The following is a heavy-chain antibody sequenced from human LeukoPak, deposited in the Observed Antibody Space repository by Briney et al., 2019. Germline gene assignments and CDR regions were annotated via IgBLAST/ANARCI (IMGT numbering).Heavy chain of an antibody. J-gene: IGHJ4*02. CDR1: GYTFTNFY. V-gene: IGHV1-46*01. CDR2: INPSGGST. CDR3: ARGLMAGNTALFDY. Sequence: VASVKVFCKASGYTFTNFYIHWVRQAPGRGLEWMGIINPSGGSTSYAQKFQGRVTMTRDTSTSTVYMKLSSLRSEDTALYYCARGLMAGNTALFDYWGQGTLVTVSS. D-gene: IGHD5-24*01.